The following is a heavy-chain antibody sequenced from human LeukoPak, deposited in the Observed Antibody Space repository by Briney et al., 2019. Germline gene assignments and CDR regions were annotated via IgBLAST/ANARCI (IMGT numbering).Heavy chain of an antibody. CDR1: GFTFSESW. CDR3: ATFPTTKIDY. J-gene: IGHJ4*02. Sequence: GGSLRLSCAVSGFTFSESWMSWLRQAPGKGLEWVANIKPDGSEEYYVDSVKGRFSISRDNAQNSLYLQMNSLKVEDTAMYYCATFPTTKIDYWGQGTLVTVSS. V-gene: IGHV3-7*03. D-gene: IGHD1-26*01. CDR2: IKPDGSEE.